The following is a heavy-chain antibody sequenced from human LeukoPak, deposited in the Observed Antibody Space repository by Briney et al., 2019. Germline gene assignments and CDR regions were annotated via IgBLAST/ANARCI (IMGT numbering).Heavy chain of an antibody. J-gene: IGHJ4*02. V-gene: IGHV4-34*01. CDR3: ARAIWFGESRFDY. CDR1: GGSFSGYY. Sequence: SETLSLTCAVYGGSFSGYYWSWIRQPPGKGLEWIGEINHSGSTNYSPSLKSRVTISVDTSKNQFSLKLSSVTAADTAVYYCARAIWFGESRFDYWGQGTLVTVSS. CDR2: INHSGST. D-gene: IGHD3-10*01.